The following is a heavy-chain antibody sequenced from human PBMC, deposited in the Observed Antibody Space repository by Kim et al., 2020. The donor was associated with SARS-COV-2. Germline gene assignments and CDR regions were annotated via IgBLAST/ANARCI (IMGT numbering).Heavy chain of an antibody. CDR3: AKVIGTYSSVYYYGMDV. V-gene: IGHV3-9*01. D-gene: IGHD3-22*01. Sequence: SVKGRFTISRDNAKNSLYLQMNSLRTEDTALYYCAKVIGTYSSVYYYGMDVWGQGTTVTVSS. J-gene: IGHJ6*02.